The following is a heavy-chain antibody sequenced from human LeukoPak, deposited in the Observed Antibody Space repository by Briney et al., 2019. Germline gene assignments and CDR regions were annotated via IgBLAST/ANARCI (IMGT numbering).Heavy chain of an antibody. D-gene: IGHD6-13*01. CDR1: GGSINSGSYY. CDR2: IYYSGST. CDR3: ASRYSSSWYDFFYMDV. J-gene: IGHJ6*03. Sequence: PSQTLSLTCTVSGGSINSGSYYWGWIRQPPGKGLEWIGRIYYSGSTYYNPSLKSRVTISVDTSKNQFSLKLSSVTAADTAVYYCASRYSSSWYDFFYMDVWGKGTTVTVSS. V-gene: IGHV4-39*01.